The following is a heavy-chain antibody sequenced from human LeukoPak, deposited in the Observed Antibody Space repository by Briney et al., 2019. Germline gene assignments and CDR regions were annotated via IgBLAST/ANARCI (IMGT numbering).Heavy chain of an antibody. J-gene: IGHJ4*02. Sequence: ASVKVSCKASGYTFTTLDINWVRQATGQGLEWMGWINSNSGNRGYAQKFQGRVTITRDTSISTAYMELSSLRSEDTAVYYCARVDGGPDYWGQGTLVTVSS. CDR1: GYTFTTLD. CDR2: INSNSGNR. D-gene: IGHD2-15*01. V-gene: IGHV1-8*03. CDR3: ARVDGGPDY.